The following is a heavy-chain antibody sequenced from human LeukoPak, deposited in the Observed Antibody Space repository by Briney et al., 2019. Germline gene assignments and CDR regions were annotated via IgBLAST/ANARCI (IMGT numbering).Heavy chain of an antibody. J-gene: IGHJ4*02. D-gene: IGHD6-19*01. CDR1: GFTFSSYA. CDR3: AKIWSIAVARGGYYFDY. V-gene: IGHV3-23*01. CDR2: ISGSGGST. Sequence: GGSLRLSCAASGFTFSSYAMSWVRQAPGKGLEWVSAISGSGGSTYYADSVKGRFTISRDNSKNTLYLQMNSLRAEDTAVYYCAKIWSIAVARGGYYFDYWGQGTLVTVSS.